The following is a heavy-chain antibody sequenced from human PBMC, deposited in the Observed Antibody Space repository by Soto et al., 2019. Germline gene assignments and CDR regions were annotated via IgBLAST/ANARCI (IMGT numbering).Heavy chain of an antibody. J-gene: IGHJ4*02. D-gene: IGHD6-13*01. V-gene: IGHV1-46*01. CDR3: ARDLAAAAY. CDR1: GYIFTNYY. CDR2: INPLPTSGST. Sequence: QVQLVQSGAEVKKPGASVKVSCKASGYIFTNYYIHWVRQAPGQGLEWMAIINPLPTSGSTNYAQKFPGRVNVTRETSTSTVYLELSSLRSDDTAVYYCARDLAAAAYWGQGTLVNVSS.